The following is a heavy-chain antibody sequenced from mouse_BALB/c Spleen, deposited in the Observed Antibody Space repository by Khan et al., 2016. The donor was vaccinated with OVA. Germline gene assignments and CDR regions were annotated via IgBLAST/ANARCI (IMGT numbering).Heavy chain of an antibody. Sequence: QVQRQQSGAELMKPGASVKISCKATGYTFSSYWIEWVKQRPGHGLVWIGEILPGGSNINCNEKFKGKATFTADTSSNITYMHINSLTSEDSAVHDCARGVGTTYSMDYWGQGTSVTVSS. D-gene: IGHD4-1*01. CDR2: ILPGGSNI. CDR1: GYTFSSYW. V-gene: IGHV1-9*01. CDR3: ARGVGTTYSMDY. J-gene: IGHJ4*01.